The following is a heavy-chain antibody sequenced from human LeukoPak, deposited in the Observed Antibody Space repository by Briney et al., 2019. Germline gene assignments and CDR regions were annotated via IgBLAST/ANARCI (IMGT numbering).Heavy chain of an antibody. CDR3: ARETKEGTVDY. D-gene: IGHD3-10*01. V-gene: IGHV3-7*01. CDR2: IKLDGSTK. Sequence: GGSPRLFYAAFWFTFSKNWMSWVRQAPGEGLELVANIKLDGSTKYNVDSSKGRFSISTENAKNPLYLQMNSLRAEDTAVYYCARETKEGTVDYWGQGTLVTVSS. J-gene: IGHJ4*02. CDR1: WFTFSKNW.